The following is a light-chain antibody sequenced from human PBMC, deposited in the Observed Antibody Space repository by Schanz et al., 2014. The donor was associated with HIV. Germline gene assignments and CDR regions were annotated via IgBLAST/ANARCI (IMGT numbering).Light chain of an antibody. CDR3: HHYGGS. J-gene: IGKJ3*01. Sequence: ETVLTQSPGSLSLSPGERATLSCRASQSLGGSQLAWYQKKPGQAPTLLIYAASSRASGIPDRFSGSGSGADFTLTISGLEPEDFAVYYCHHYGGSFGPGTTVDYK. CDR2: AAS. V-gene: IGKV3-20*01. CDR1: QSLGGSQ.